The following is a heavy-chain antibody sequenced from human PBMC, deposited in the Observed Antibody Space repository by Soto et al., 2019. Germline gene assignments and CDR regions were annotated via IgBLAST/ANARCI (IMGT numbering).Heavy chain of an antibody. J-gene: IGHJ2*01. Sequence: QLQLQESGPGLVKPSETLSLTCTVSGGSISSSSYYWGWIRQPPGKGLEWIGSIYYSGSTYYNPSLKSRVTISVDTSKNQFSLKLSSVTAADTAVYYCARHCVPIPITMIVDPPGYFDLWGRGTLVTVSS. CDR1: GGSISSSSYY. D-gene: IGHD3-22*01. V-gene: IGHV4-39*01. CDR2: IYYSGST. CDR3: ARHCVPIPITMIVDPPGYFDL.